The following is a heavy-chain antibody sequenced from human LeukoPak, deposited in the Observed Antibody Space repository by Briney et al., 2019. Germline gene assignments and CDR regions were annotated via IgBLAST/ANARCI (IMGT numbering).Heavy chain of an antibody. J-gene: IGHJ3*02. Sequence: GASVKVSCKASGYTFKRYGISWVRQAPGQGLEWMGWINVYNGNTNYAQKFQGRVTMTTDTSTSTAYMEVRSLRYDDTAVYYCARSSYVWGSYRTDDALDIWGQGTMVTVSS. D-gene: IGHD3-16*02. CDR1: GYTFKRYG. CDR2: INVYNGNT. V-gene: IGHV1-18*01. CDR3: ARSSYVWGSYRTDDALDI.